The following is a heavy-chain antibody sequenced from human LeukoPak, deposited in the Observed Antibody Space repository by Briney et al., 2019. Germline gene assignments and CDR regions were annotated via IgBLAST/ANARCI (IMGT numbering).Heavy chain of an antibody. Sequence: SVKVSCKASGGTLNSYVISWVRQAPGQGLEWMGGIIPISGTTNYAQKFQGRVTITADKSTSTAYMELSSLRSEDTAVYYCATLCCGSYYMDVWGKGTTVTISS. J-gene: IGHJ6*03. CDR3: ATLCCGSYYMDV. V-gene: IGHV1-69*06. CDR1: GGTLNSYV. D-gene: IGHD2-15*01. CDR2: IIPISGTT.